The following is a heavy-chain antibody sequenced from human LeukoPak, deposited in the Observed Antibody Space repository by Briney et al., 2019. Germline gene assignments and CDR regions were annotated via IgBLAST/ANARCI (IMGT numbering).Heavy chain of an antibody. CDR2: ISGII. CDR1: GFTFSDYS. J-gene: IGHJ4*02. CDR3: ARDKDYGFDY. D-gene: IGHD4-17*01. Sequence: GGSLRLSCAASGFTFSDYSLNWVRQAPGKGLEWVSYISGIIFYADSVKGRLTISRDNAKNSLYLQMNSLRDEDTAVYYCARDKDYGFDYWGQGILVSVSS. V-gene: IGHV3-48*02.